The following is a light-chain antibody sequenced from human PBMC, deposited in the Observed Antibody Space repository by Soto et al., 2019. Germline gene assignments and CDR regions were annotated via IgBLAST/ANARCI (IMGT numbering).Light chain of an antibody. CDR1: QSVSSY. J-gene: IGKJ1*01. CDR3: QHYGSSPRT. Sequence: EIVLTQSPATLSLSPGERATLSCRASQSVSSYLAWYQQKPGQAPRLLIYDASTRATGNPDRLSGSGSGTDFTLTIGRLEPEDFAVYYCQHYGSSPRTFGQGTKVDNK. CDR2: DAS. V-gene: IGKV3-20*01.